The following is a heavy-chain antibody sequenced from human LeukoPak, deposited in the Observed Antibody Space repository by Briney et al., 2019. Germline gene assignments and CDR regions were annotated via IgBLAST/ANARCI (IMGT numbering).Heavy chain of an antibody. V-gene: IGHV3-48*03. J-gene: IGHJ4*02. Sequence: PGGSLRLSCVASGFTFSSYEMNWVRQAPGKGLEWVSYISSSGSTIYYADSVKGRFTISRDNSKNTLYLQMNSLRAEDTAVYYCAKDPGVVRKYFDYWGQGTLVTVSS. CDR2: ISSSGSTI. D-gene: IGHD2-15*01. CDR1: GFTFSSYE. CDR3: AKDPGVVRKYFDY.